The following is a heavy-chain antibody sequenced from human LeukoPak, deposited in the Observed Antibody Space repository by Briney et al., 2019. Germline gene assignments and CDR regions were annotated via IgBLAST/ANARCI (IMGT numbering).Heavy chain of an antibody. CDR3: ASGTVVVPAAPSMGAFDI. V-gene: IGHV1-69*05. D-gene: IGHD2-2*01. Sequence: GASVKVSCKASGYTFTGYYMHWVRQAPGQGLEWMGGIIPIFGTANYAQKFQGRVTITTDESTSTAYMELSSLRSEDTAVYYCASGTVVVPAAPSMGAFDIWGQGTMVTVSS. CDR1: GYTFTGYY. J-gene: IGHJ3*02. CDR2: IIPIFGTA.